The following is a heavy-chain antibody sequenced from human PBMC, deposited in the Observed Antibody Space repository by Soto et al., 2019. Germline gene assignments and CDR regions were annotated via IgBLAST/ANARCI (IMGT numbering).Heavy chain of an antibody. V-gene: IGHV4-34*01. CDR3: ARGVRRYQLLSPLRHSYFDY. CDR1: GGSFSGYY. CDR2: INHSGST. D-gene: IGHD2-2*01. J-gene: IGHJ4*02. Sequence: QVQLQQWGAGLLKPSETLSLTCAVYGGSFSGYYWSWIRQPPGKGLEWIGEINHSGSTNYNPSLKSRVTISVDTSKNQFSLKLSSVTAADTAVYYCARGVRRYQLLSPLRHSYFDYWGQGTLVTVSS.